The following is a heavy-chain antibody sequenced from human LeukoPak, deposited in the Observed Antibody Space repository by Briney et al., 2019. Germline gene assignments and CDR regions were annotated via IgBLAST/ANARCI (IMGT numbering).Heavy chain of an antibody. J-gene: IGHJ4*02. Sequence: EPGGSLRLSCAASGFTFSSYEMNWVRQAPGKGLEWVSYISSSGSTIYYADSVKGRFTISRDNAKNSLYLQMNSLKTEDTAVYYCTGQYSSGWQIYWGQGTLVTVSS. CDR3: TGQYSSGWQIY. CDR1: GFTFSSYE. CDR2: ISSSGSTI. V-gene: IGHV3-48*03. D-gene: IGHD6-19*01.